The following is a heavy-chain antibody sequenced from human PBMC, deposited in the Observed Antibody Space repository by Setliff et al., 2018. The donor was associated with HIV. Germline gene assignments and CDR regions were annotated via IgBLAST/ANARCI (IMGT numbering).Heavy chain of an antibody. D-gene: IGHD2-2*02. CDR3: AKEQEIGSYLDP. Sequence: SVKVSCKASGGAFISHTFTWVRQAPGQGLEWMGRIIPILGIPNYAQNFQGRLAISADKSTRTAYLELSSLRSDDSAVYFCAKEQEIGSYLDPWGQGTLVTVSS. V-gene: IGHV1-69*04. CDR1: GGAFISHT. J-gene: IGHJ5*02. CDR2: IIPILGIP.